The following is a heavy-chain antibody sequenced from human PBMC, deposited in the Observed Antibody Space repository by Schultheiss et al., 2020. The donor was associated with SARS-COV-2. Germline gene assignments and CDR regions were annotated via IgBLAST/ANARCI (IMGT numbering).Heavy chain of an antibody. CDR2: IYYSGST. D-gene: IGHD6-13*01. CDR1: GGSVSSGSYY. J-gene: IGHJ6*02. CDR3: AREKGRYSSSWSSGYYYGMDV. Sequence: SETLSLTCTVSGGSVSSGSYYWSWIRQPPGKGLEWIGYIYYSGSTNYNPSLKSRVTISVDTSKNQFSLKLSSVTAADTAVYYCAREKGRYSSSWSSGYYYGMDVWGQGTTVTVSS. V-gene: IGHV4-61*01.